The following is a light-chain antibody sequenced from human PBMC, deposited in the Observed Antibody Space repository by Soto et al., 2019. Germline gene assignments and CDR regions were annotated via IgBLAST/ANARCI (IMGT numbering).Light chain of an antibody. CDR2: DAS. V-gene: IGKV3-15*01. Sequence: EIVMTQSPATLSVSPGEGATLSCRASQSVSSSFAWYQQKPGQAPRLLIYDASTRATGIPARFSGGGSGTEFTLTISSLQSEDFAVYYCQQYNYWPYTFGQGTRLEIK. CDR1: QSVSSS. J-gene: IGKJ2*01. CDR3: QQYNYWPYT.